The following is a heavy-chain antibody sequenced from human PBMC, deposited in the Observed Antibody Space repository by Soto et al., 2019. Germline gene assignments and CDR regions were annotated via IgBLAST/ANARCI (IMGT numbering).Heavy chain of an antibody. D-gene: IGHD2-15*01. CDR3: ARDGGGGSRYNCYYGLDV. V-gene: IGHV3-13*01. CDR2: IGSAGDT. Sequence: GGSLRLSCAASGFTFTTYDMHWVRQATGKGLEWVSAIGSAGDTYYAGSVKGRFTISRENAKNSFYLQMNSLRAGDTAVYYCARDGGGGSRYNCYYGLDVWGQGTTVTVSS. CDR1: GFTFTTYD. J-gene: IGHJ6*02.